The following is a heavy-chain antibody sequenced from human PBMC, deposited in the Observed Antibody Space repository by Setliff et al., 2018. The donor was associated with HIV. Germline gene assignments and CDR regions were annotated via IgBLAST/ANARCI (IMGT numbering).Heavy chain of an antibody. CDR2: IYDSGNT. CDR3: ARGERRIAAPIDY. J-gene: IGHJ4*02. Sequence: SETLSLTCSVSGDSISSGGYYWSWICQHPGKGLEWIGYIYDSGNTYYNPSLKSRITISVDTSKNQFSLKLSSVTAADTAVYYCARGERRIAAPIDYWGQGTLVTVS. D-gene: IGHD6-6*01. CDR1: GDSISSGGYY. V-gene: IGHV4-31*03.